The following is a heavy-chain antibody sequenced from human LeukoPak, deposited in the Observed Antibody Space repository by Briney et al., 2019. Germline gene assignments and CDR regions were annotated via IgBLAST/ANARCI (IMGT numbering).Heavy chain of an antibody. Sequence: SETLSLTCTVSGGSISSSSYYWGWIRQSPGKGLEWIGSIYYSGSAYYNPSLKSRVTISVDTSKNQFSLKLSPVTAADTAVYYCASESAGTTSYYYYMDVWGKGTTVTVSS. CDR3: ASESAGTTSYYYYMDV. CDR2: IYYSGSA. CDR1: GGSISSSSYY. D-gene: IGHD1-7*01. V-gene: IGHV4-39*07. J-gene: IGHJ6*03.